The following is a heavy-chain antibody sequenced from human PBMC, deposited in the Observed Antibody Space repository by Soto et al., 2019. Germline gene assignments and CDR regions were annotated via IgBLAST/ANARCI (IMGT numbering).Heavy chain of an antibody. CDR2: TYHRGST. Sequence: SETLSLTCSVSGVSISSYFWSWIRQPPGRGLEWIGYTYHRGSTNYSPSLKSRVAISLDTSENQFSLKVSSVTAADTAVYYCARIGGYHGPLDYWGQGTPVTVS. CDR1: GVSISSYF. D-gene: IGHD3-16*02. J-gene: IGHJ4*02. CDR3: ARIGGYHGPLDY. V-gene: IGHV4-59*01.